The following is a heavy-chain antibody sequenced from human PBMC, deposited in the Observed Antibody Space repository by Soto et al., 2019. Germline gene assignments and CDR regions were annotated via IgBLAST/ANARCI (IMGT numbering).Heavy chain of an antibody. CDR2: IHFSGST. V-gene: IGHV4-59*01. D-gene: IGHD3-22*01. Sequence: SETLSLTCTVSGGSISGYYWSWIRQFPGKGLEWIGYIHFSGSTDYNPSLKSRVTISVDTSKDQFSLKLTSVTAADTAVYYCARITESHFSYYDSTSYYYIFDYWGQGTLVTVSS. CDR3: ARITESHFSYYDSTSYYYIFDY. J-gene: IGHJ4*02. CDR1: GGSISGYY.